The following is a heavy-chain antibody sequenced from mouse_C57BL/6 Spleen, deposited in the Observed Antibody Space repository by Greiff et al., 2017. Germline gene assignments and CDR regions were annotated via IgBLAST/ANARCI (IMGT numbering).Heavy chain of an antibody. V-gene: IGHV1-80*01. Sequence: VQLQQSGAELVKPGASVKISCKASGYAFSSYWMNWVKQRPGKGLEWIGQIYPGDGDTNYHGKFKGKATLTADKSSSTAYMQLSSLTSEDSAVYFCARRDGSSPWYFDVWGTGTTVTVSS. J-gene: IGHJ1*03. CDR1: GYAFSSYW. D-gene: IGHD1-1*01. CDR2: IYPGDGDT. CDR3: ARRDGSSPWYFDV.